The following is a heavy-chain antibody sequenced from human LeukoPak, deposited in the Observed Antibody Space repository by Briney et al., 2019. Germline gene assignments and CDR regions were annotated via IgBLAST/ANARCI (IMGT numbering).Heavy chain of an antibody. D-gene: IGHD1-14*01. CDR2: IYHSGST. J-gene: IGHJ5*02. V-gene: IGHV4-30-2*01. CDR3: ARARREWFDP. CDR1: VGSISSGGYS. Sequence: SETLSLTCAVSVGSISSGGYSCGWIRQPPGKGLGWIGYIYHSGSTYYNPSLKSRVTISVDRSKNQFSLKLRSVTAADTAVYYCARARREWFDPWGQGTLVTVSS.